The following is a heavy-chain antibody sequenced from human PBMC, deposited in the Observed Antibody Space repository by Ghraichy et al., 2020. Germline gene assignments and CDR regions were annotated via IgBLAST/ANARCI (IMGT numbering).Heavy chain of an antibody. CDR1: GFTFNTYD. V-gene: IGHV3-7*04. CDR3: GGGGYIYGSNPIDY. CDR2: IKQEVSEK. Sequence: GGSLRLSGEASGFTFNTYDRTWVRQAPGKGLEWVANIKQEVSEKYYVDSVKGRFTISRDNAKDSVYLQMKSLRAEDTAVYYCGGGGYIYGSNPIDYWGQGSQVIVSS. J-gene: IGHJ4*02. D-gene: IGHD5-18*01.